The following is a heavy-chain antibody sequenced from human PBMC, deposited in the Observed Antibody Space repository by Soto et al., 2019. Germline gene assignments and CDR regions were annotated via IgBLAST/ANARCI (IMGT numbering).Heavy chain of an antibody. Sequence: PGGSLRLSCAPPGFTVSSHYMSWVRQAPGKGLEWVSVINSGGSTYYADAVKGRFTISRDHSRNTLYLQMNSLRVEDTAVYYCAREVFCSSSSCQVRYGMDVWGQGTTVTVSS. CDR2: INSGGST. CDR1: GFTVSSHY. CDR3: AREVFCSSSSCQVRYGMDV. V-gene: IGHV3-53*01. D-gene: IGHD2-2*01. J-gene: IGHJ6*02.